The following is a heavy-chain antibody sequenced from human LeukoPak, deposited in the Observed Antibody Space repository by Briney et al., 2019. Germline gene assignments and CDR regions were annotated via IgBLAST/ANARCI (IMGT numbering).Heavy chain of an antibody. CDR1: GYTLTELS. Sequence: ASVKVSCKVSGYTLTELSMHWVRQAPGKGLEWMGGFDPEDGETIYAQKFQGRVTMTEDTSTDTAYMELSSLRSEDTAVYYCATAITMIGNNWFDPWGQGTLVTVSS. CDR3: ATAITMIGNNWFDP. V-gene: IGHV1-24*01. CDR2: FDPEDGET. D-gene: IGHD3-22*01. J-gene: IGHJ5*02.